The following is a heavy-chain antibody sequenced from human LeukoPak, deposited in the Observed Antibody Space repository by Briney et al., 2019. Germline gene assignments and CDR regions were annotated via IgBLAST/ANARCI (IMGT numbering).Heavy chain of an antibody. CDR3: AKVTAYYDFWSGYYTGSPCFDY. D-gene: IGHD3-3*01. CDR1: GYTFSSYS. CDR2: ISSSGSYI. J-gene: IGHJ4*02. V-gene: IGHV3-21*04. Sequence: GGSLRLSCAASGYTFSSYSMNWVRQAPGKGLEWVSSISSSGSYIYYADSMQGRFTISRDNSKNTLYLQMNSLRAEDTAVYYCAKVTAYYDFWSGYYTGSPCFDYWGQGTLVTVSS.